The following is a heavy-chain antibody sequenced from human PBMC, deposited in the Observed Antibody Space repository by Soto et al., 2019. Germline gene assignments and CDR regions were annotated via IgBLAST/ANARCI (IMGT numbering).Heavy chain of an antibody. CDR1: GYTFTSYD. CDR3: ARGVATIYYYYYGMDV. Sequence: ASVKVSCKASGYTFTSYDINWVRQATGQGLEWMGWMNPNSGNTGYAQKFQGRVTRTRNTSISTAYMELSSLRSENTAVYYCARGVATIYYYYYGMDVWGQGTTVTVSS. D-gene: IGHD5-12*01. CDR2: MNPNSGNT. J-gene: IGHJ6*02. V-gene: IGHV1-8*01.